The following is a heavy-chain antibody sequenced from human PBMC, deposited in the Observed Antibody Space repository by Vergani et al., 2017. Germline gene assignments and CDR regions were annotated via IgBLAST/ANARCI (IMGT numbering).Heavy chain of an antibody. J-gene: IGHJ5*02. CDR2: INPNSGGT. CDR3: ARDQGGDGYAENSRWFDP. CDR1: GYTFTGYY. Sequence: QVQLVQSGAEVKKPGASVKVSCKASGYTFTGYYMHWVRQAPGQGLEWMGWINPNSGGTNYAQKFQGRVTITADKSTSTAYMELSSLRSEDTAVYYCARDQGGDGYAENSRWFDPWGQGTLVTVSS. D-gene: IGHD2-21*02. V-gene: IGHV1-2*02.